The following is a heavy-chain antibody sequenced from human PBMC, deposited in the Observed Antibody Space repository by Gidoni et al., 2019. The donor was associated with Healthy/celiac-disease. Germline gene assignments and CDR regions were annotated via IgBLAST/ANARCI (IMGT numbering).Heavy chain of an antibody. Sequence: EVQLVESGGGLVQPGGSLRLSFAASGFTFSNAWMSWVRQAPGKGLEWVGRIKSKTEGGTTDYAAPVKGRFTNSRDDSKNRLYRQMNSLKTEDTAVYYGTTAPPDYYFDYWGQGTLVTVSS. V-gene: IGHV3-15*01. CDR3: TTAPPDYYFDY. J-gene: IGHJ4*02. CDR2: IKSKTEGGTT. CDR1: GFTFSNAW.